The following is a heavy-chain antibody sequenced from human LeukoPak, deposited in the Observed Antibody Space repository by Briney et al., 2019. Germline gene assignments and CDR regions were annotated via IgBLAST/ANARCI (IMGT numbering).Heavy chain of an antibody. J-gene: IGHJ5*02. CDR3: ARHNDYGDYVDWFDP. D-gene: IGHD4-17*01. V-gene: IGHV5-51*01. Sequence: GESLKISCKGSGYSFTNYWIVWVRQMPGKGLEWMGIIYPGDSDTRYSPSFQGQVTISADKSISTAYLQWSSLKASDTAMYYCARHNDYGDYVDWFDPWGQGTLVTVSS. CDR1: GYSFTNYW. CDR2: IYPGDSDT.